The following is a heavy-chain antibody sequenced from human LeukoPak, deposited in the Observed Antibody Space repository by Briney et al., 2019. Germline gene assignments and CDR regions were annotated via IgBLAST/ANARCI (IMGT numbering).Heavy chain of an antibody. CDR1: GLTFSSYG. J-gene: IGHJ4*02. D-gene: IGHD6-19*01. CDR2: IRYDGSNK. CDR3: ARDQDGGWADYFDY. Sequence: GGSLRLSCAASGLTFSSYGMHWVRQAPGKGLEWVAFIRYDGSNKYYADSVKGRFTISRDNSKNTLYLLMNSLRVEDTAIYYCARDQDGGWADYFDYWGRGTRVTVSS. V-gene: IGHV3-30*02.